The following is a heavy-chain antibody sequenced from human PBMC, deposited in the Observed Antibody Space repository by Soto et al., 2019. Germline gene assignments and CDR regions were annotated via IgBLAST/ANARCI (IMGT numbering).Heavy chain of an antibody. Sequence: LSLTCTVSGGSISSSSYYWGWIRQPPGKGLEWIGSIYYSGSTYYNPSLKSRVTISVDTSKNQFSLKLSSVTAADTAVYYCARLGPPPDYWGQGTLVTVSS. J-gene: IGHJ4*02. CDR2: IYYSGST. CDR1: GGSISSSSYY. CDR3: ARLGPPPDY. V-gene: IGHV4-39*01. D-gene: IGHD3-16*01.